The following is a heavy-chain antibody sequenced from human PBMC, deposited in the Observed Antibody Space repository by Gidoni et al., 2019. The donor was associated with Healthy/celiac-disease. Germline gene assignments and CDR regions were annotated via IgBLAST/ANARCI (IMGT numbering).Heavy chain of an antibody. CDR3: AKPGTTVTTFDY. J-gene: IGHJ4*02. CDR2: ISGSGVST. Sequence: EVQLLESGGGLVQTGGSLRLSCAASRFTFSTYAMSWVRQAPGKGLEWVSAISGSGVSTYYADSVKGRFTISRDNSKNTLYLKMNSLRAEDTAVYYCAKPGTTVTTFDYWGQGTLVTVSS. V-gene: IGHV3-23*01. D-gene: IGHD4-17*01. CDR1: RFTFSTYA.